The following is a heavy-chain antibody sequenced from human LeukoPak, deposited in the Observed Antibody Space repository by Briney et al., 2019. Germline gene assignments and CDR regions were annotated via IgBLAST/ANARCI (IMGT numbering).Heavy chain of an antibody. CDR2: VSPGSNYI. V-gene: IGHV3-21*01. D-gene: IGHD3-9*01. CDR3: ARILSEQGY. J-gene: IGHJ4*02. CDR1: GFTFSSYS. Sequence: PGGSLRLSCTASGFTFSSYSLNWVRQAPGKGLEWVSSVSPGSNYIYYADSVKGRFTISRDNDKNSLYLQMNSLRVEDTAVYYCARILSEQGYWGQRTLVTVSS.